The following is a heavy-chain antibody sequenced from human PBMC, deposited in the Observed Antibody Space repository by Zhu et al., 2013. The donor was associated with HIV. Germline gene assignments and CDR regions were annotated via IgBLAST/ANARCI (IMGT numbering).Heavy chain of an antibody. Sequence: QVQLVQSGAEVKKPGASVKVSCKASGYTFTGYYMHWVRQAPGQGLEWMGWINPNSGGTNYAQKFQGRVTMTRDTSISTAYMELSRLRSDDTAVYYCARNRGYFDGRFGWFDPWGQGTLVTVSS. CDR3: ARNRGYFDGRFGWFDP. CDR2: INPNSGGT. J-gene: IGHJ5*02. CDR1: GYTFTGYY. D-gene: IGHD3-9*01. V-gene: IGHV1-2*02.